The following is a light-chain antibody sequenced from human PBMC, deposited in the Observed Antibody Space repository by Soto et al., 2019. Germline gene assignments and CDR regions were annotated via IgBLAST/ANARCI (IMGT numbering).Light chain of an antibody. CDR1: QSISSF. V-gene: IGKV3-11*01. J-gene: IGKJ5*01. CDR2: DTS. Sequence: EVVLRQSPATLSLSPGERATLSFRASQSISSFSAWYQQKPGQAPRLLIYDTSNRATGVPARFSGSGSGTDFTLTISGLETEDFAVYYCQQRSNWPSSITFGQGTRLEIK. CDR3: QQRSNWPSSIT.